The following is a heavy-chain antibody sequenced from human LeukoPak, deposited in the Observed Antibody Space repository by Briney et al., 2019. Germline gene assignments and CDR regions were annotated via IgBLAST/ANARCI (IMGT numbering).Heavy chain of an antibody. CDR3: AKGSWTVDY. V-gene: IGHV3-30*18. D-gene: IGHD3-10*01. J-gene: IGHJ4*02. CDR2: ISYDGSNK. CDR1: GFTFSSYG. Sequence: GRSLRLSCAASGFTFSSYGMHWVRQAPGKGLEWVAVISYDGSNKYYADSVKGRFTISRDNSKNTLYLQMNSLRAEDTAVYYCAKGSWTVDYWGQGTLVTASS.